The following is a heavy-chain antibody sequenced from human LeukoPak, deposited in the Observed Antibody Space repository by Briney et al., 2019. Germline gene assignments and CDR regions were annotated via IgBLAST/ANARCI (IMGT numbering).Heavy chain of an antibody. CDR1: GYTFTSYG. J-gene: IGHJ4*02. CDR2: ISVYNGNT. CDR3: ARRAPLYGSGNYHDY. V-gene: IGHV1-18*01. D-gene: IGHD3-10*01. Sequence: ASVKVSCKASGYTFTSYGISWVRQAPGQGLEWMGWISVYNGNTNYAQKLQGRVTMTTDTSTSTAYMELRSLRSDDTAVYYCARRAPLYGSGNYHDYWGQGTLVTVSS.